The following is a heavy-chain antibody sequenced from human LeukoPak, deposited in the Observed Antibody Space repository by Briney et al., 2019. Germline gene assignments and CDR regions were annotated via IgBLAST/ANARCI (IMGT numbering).Heavy chain of an antibody. CDR1: GGSISNLF. D-gene: IGHD3/OR15-3a*01. CDR2: IYYSGST. CDR3: ARRTGYYDGFDY. Sequence: SETLSLTCTVSGGSISNLFWGWVRQPPGEGLEWIGYIYYSGSTNYNPSLKSRVTISLDTSKNQFSLKLSSVTAADTAVYYCARRTGYYDGFDYWGQGTLVTVSS. J-gene: IGHJ4*02. V-gene: IGHV4-59*01.